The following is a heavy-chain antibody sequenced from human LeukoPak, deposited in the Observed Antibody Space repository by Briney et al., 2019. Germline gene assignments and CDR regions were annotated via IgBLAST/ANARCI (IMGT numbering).Heavy chain of an antibody. CDR2: IYYSGST. D-gene: IGHD1-14*01. V-gene: IGHV4-31*03. CDR1: GGSISSGGYY. Sequence: TSETLSLTCTVSGGSISSGGYYWSWIRQHPGKGLEWIGYIYYSGSTYYNPSLKSRVTISVDTSKNQFSLKLSSVTAADTAVYYCARSRKGPGYFDYWGQGTLVTVSS. CDR3: ARSRKGPGYFDY. J-gene: IGHJ4*02.